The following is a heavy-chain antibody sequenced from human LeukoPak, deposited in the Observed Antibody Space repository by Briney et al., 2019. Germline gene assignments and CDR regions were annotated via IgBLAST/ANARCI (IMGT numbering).Heavy chain of an antibody. CDR2: IYPGDSDT. CDR3: SRRRGSGRTDY. CDR1: GYNFTNYW. J-gene: IGHJ4*02. V-gene: IGHV5-51*01. D-gene: IGHD1-1*01. Sequence: GESLKISRKVSGYNFTNYWIGWVRQMPGKGLEWMGIIYPGDSDTRYSPSFQGQVTISADKSISTAYLQWSSLKASDTAMYYCSRRRGSGRTDYWGQGTLVTVSS.